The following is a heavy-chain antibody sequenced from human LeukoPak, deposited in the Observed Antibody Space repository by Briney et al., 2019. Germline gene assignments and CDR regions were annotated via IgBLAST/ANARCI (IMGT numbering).Heavy chain of an antibody. D-gene: IGHD6-13*01. CDR3: ARGRRSSLVY. CDR1: GGSFSGYY. J-gene: IGHJ4*02. Sequence: SETLSLTCAVYGGSFSGYYWSWIRQPPGKGLEWIGEIIHSGSTNYNPSLKSRVAISVDTSKNQFSLKLSSVTAADTAVYYCARGRRSSLVYWGQGTLVTISS. CDR2: IIHSGST. V-gene: IGHV4-34*01.